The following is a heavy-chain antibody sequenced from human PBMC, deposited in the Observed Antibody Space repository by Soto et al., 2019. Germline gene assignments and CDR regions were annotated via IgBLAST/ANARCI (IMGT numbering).Heavy chain of an antibody. CDR3: ARFYYDSSGYLPSPYYYYYGMDV. Sequence: GGSLRLSCAASGFTFSSYWMSWVRQAPGKGLEWVANIRQDGSEKYYVDSVKGRFTISRDNAKNSLYLQMNSLRAEDTAVYYCARFYYDSSGYLPSPYYYYYGMDVWGQGTTVTVSS. CDR2: IRQDGSEK. V-gene: IGHV3-7*04. CDR1: GFTFSSYW. D-gene: IGHD3-22*01. J-gene: IGHJ6*02.